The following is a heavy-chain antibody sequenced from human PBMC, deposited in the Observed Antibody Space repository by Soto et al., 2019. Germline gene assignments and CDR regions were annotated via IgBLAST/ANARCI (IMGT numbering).Heavy chain of an antibody. D-gene: IGHD2-8*02. CDR1: GGSISSGGYS. V-gene: IGHV4-30-2*01. CDR3: ARDKITGLFDY. J-gene: IGHJ4*02. CDR2: IYHSGST. Sequence: SETLSLTCAVSGGSISSGGYSWSWIRQPPGKGLEWIGYIYHSGSTYYNPSLKSRVTISVDRSKNQFSLKLTSVTAADTAVYYCARDKITGLFDYWGQGTLVTV.